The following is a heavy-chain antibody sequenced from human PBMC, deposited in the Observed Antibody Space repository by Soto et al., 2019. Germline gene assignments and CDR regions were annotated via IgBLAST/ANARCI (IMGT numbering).Heavy chain of an antibody. D-gene: IGHD3-10*01. CDR1: GGSISIYY. CDR3: ARVWGGAFDI. V-gene: IGHV4-59*01. J-gene: IGHJ3*02. CDR2: IYYSGST. Sequence: SETLSLTYTVSGGSISIYYWSWIRQPPGKGLEWIGYIYYSGSTNYNPSLKSRVTISVDTSKNQFSLKLSSVTAADTAVYYCARVWGGAFDIWGQGTMVTVSS.